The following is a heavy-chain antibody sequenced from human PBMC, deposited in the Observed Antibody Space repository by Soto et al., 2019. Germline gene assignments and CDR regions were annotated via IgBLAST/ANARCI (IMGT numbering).Heavy chain of an antibody. V-gene: IGHV1-69*08. Sequence: QVQLVQSGAGVKKPGSSVKVSCKASGGTFSSYTISWVRQAPGQGLEWMGRIIPILGIANYAQKFQGRVTITADKSTSTAYMELSSLRSEDTAVYYCARDLGYCSSTSCYGDAFDIWGQGTMVTVSS. D-gene: IGHD2-2*01. J-gene: IGHJ3*02. CDR3: ARDLGYCSSTSCYGDAFDI. CDR1: GGTFSSYT. CDR2: IIPILGIA.